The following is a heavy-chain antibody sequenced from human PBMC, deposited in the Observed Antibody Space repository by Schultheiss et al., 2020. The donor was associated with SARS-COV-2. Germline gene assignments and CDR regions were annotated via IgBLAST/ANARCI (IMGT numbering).Heavy chain of an antibody. CDR3: AKDNGGGSFDY. CDR1: GFTFSDYY. V-gene: IGHV3-11*01. Sequence: GGSLRLSCAASGFTFSDYYMSWVRQAPGKGLEWVSYMRNSGSTTFYADSVKGRFTISRDNAKNSLYLQMNSLRAEDTALYYCAKDNGGGSFDYWGQGTLVTVSS. J-gene: IGHJ4*02. CDR2: MRNSGSTT. D-gene: IGHD2-15*01.